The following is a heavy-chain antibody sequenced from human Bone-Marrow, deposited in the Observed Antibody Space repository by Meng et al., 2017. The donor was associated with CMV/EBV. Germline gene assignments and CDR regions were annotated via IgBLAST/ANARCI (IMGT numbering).Heavy chain of an antibody. D-gene: IGHD2/OR15-2a*01. V-gene: IGHV1-69*08. J-gene: IGHJ4*02. CDR2: ITPIVGPA. Sequence: SVKVSCKAYGGTFTSHTIVWLRQAPGQGPEYMGRITPIVGPANYAQKFQGRFTITADKSSSTVYLELINLRFVDTAVYYCARYISPFSLDYWGQGTLVTVSS. CDR3: ARYISPFSLDY. CDR1: GGTFTSHT.